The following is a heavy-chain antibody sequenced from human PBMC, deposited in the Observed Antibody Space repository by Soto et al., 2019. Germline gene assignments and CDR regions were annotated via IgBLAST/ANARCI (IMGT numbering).Heavy chain of an antibody. Sequence: QVQLVQSGAEVKKPGSSVKVSCKASGGTFSSYAISWVRQAPGQGLEWMGGIIPIFGTANYAQQFQGRVTITADESTSTAYMELSSLRSEDTAVYYCARDAGYCSSTSCGFDPWGQGTLVTVSS. D-gene: IGHD2-2*01. CDR2: IIPIFGTA. V-gene: IGHV1-69*01. J-gene: IGHJ5*02. CDR3: ARDAGYCSSTSCGFDP. CDR1: GGTFSSYA.